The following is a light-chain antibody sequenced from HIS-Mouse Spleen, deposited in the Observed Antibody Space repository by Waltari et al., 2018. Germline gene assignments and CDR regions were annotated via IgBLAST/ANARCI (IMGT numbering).Light chain of an antibody. CDR1: SSDVGGYNY. CDR2: DCS. CDR3: SSYTSSSTYV. V-gene: IGLV2-14*03. Sequence: QSALTQPASVSGSPGQSITISCTGTSSDVGGYNYVSWYQQHPGKAPKLMIYDCSNRPSGVSKRFSGSKSGNTASLTISGLQAEDEADYYCSSYTSSSTYVFGTGTKVTVL. J-gene: IGLJ1*01.